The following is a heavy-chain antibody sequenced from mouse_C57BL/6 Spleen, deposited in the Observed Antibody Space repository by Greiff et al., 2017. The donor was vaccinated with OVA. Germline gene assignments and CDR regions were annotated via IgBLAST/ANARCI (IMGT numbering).Heavy chain of an antibody. D-gene: IGHD3-3*01. V-gene: IGHV1-82*01. Sequence: VQLQQSGPELVKPGASVKISCKASGYAFSSSWMNWVKQRPGKGLEWIGRIYPGDGDTNYNGKFKGKATLTADKSSSTAYMQLSSLTSEDSAVYFCAREGLLLCAYWGQGTLVTVAA. CDR2: IYPGDGDT. J-gene: IGHJ3*01. CDR3: AREGLLLCAY. CDR1: GYAFSSSW.